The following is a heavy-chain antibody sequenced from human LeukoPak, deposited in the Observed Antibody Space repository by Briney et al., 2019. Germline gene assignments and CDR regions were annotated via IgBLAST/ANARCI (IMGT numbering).Heavy chain of an antibody. V-gene: IGHV6-1*01. CDR1: GDSVSSNSAS. D-gene: IGHD6-13*01. J-gene: IGHJ6*02. CDR2: TYYRSKWSN. Sequence: SQTLSLTCAISGDSVSSNSASWNWIGQSPSRGPEWLGRTYYRSKWSNDYAERVKSRITINPDTSKNEFSLQLNSVTPEDTAVYYCARDQYSSTRYGMDVWGQGTTVTVSS. CDR3: ARDQYSSTRYGMDV.